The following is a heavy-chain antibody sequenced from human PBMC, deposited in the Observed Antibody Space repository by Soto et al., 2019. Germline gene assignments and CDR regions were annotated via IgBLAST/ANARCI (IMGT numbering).Heavy chain of an antibody. Sequence: ASETLSLTCTVSGDSISNDYWSWIRQPPGKGLEWIGYIYYSGTTNYNPSLKSRVTISVDTSKNQFSLKLSSVTAADTAVYYCARQGGEQWPLNIDRWGQGTLVTVSS. D-gene: IGHD6-19*01. CDR3: ARQGGEQWPLNIDR. J-gene: IGHJ5*02. CDR1: GDSISNDY. V-gene: IGHV4-59*01. CDR2: IYYSGTT.